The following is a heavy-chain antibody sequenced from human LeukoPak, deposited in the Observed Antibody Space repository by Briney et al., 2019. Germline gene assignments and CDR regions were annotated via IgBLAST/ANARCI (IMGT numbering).Heavy chain of an antibody. CDR2: IYYSGST. D-gene: IGHD3-16*01. V-gene: IGHV4-59*01. Sequence: SETLSLTCTVSGGSISSYYWSWIRQPPGKGLEWIGYIYYSGSTNYNPSLKSRVTISVDTSKNQFPLKPSSVTAADTAVYYCARGGYDYVWGSYRINNWFDPWGQGTLVTVSS. CDR1: GGSISSYY. J-gene: IGHJ5*02. CDR3: ARGGYDYVWGSYRINNWFDP.